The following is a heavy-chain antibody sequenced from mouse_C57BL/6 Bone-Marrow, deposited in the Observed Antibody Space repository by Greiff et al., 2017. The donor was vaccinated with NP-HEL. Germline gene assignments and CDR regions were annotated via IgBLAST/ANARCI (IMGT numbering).Heavy chain of an antibody. Sequence: QVHVKQPGAELVRPGSSVKLSCKASGYTFTSYWMHWVKQRPIQGLEWIGNIDPSDSETHYNQKFKDKATLTVDKSSSTAYMQLSSLTSEDSAVYYCASQLGRGYFDYWGQGTTLTVSS. CDR2: IDPSDSET. J-gene: IGHJ2*01. D-gene: IGHD4-1*02. CDR3: ASQLGRGYFDY. CDR1: GYTFTSYW. V-gene: IGHV1-52*01.